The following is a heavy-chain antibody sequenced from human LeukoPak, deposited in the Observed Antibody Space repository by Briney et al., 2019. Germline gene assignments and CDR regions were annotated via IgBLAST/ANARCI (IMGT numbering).Heavy chain of an antibody. CDR1: GFSISSYA. J-gene: IGHJ4*02. CDR3: VKDLPVLHS. D-gene: IGHD3-16*01. V-gene: IGHV3-23*01. CDR2: VSGSGRGT. Sequence: GGSLRLSCATSGFSISSYAMSWVRQAPGKGLEWVAIVSGSGRGTYYADSVKGRFTISRDNSRNTLYLQMNGLRGDDTAVYYCVKDLPVLHSWGQGTLVTVSS.